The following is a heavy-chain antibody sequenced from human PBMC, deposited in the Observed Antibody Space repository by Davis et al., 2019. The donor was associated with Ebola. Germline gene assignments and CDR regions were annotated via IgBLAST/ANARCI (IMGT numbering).Heavy chain of an antibody. CDR2: IIPIFGTA. V-gene: IGHV1-69*13. D-gene: IGHD3-16*01. CDR3: ARDLQFGELGMEV. J-gene: IGHJ6*04. CDR1: GGTFSSYA. Sequence: AASVKVSCKASGGTFSSYAISWVRQAPGQGLEWMGGIIPIFGTANYAQKFQGRVTITADESTSTAYMELSSLRSEDTAVYYCARDLQFGELGMEVWGKGTTVTVSS.